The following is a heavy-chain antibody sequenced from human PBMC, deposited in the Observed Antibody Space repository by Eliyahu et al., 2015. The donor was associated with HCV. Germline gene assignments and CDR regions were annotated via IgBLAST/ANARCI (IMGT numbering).Heavy chain of an antibody. Sequence: QVQLVQSGAEVKKPGASVKVSCKASGYTFTSYDINWVRQATGQGLEWMGWMNPNSGNTGYAQKFQGRVTMTRNTSISTAYMELSSLRSEDTAVYYCARPYGDYYLDYYGMDVWGQGTTVTVSS. J-gene: IGHJ6*02. CDR1: GYTFTSYD. CDR2: MNPNSGNT. D-gene: IGHD4-17*01. V-gene: IGHV1-8*01. CDR3: ARPYGDYYLDYYGMDV.